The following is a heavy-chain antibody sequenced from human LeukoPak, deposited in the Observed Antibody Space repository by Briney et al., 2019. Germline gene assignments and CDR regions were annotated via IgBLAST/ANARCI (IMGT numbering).Heavy chain of an antibody. CDR2: ICAYNGNT. D-gene: IGHD2-2*01. CDR1: GYTFTSYG. J-gene: IGHJ4*02. V-gene: IGHV1-18*01. CDR3: ARDATYCSSTSCLHFDY. Sequence: ASVKVSCKASGYTFTSYGISWVRQAPGQGLEWMGWICAYNGNTNYAQKLQGRVTMTTDTSTSTAYMELRSLRSDDTAVYYCARDATYCSSTSCLHFDYWGQGTLVTVSS.